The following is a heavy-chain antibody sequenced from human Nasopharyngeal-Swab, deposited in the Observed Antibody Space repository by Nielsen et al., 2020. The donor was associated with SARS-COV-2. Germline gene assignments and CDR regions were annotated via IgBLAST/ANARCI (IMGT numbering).Heavy chain of an antibody. D-gene: IGHD3-16*02. CDR2: ISGSGGGT. CDR3: AKNRGDYDYIWGSYLGGFDY. V-gene: IGHV3-23*01. Sequence: WIRQPPGTGPEWVSTISGSGGGTYYADSVKGRFTISRDNSKNTLYLQMNSLRAEDTAVYYCAKNRGDYDYIWGSYLGGFDYWGQGTLVTVSS. J-gene: IGHJ4*02.